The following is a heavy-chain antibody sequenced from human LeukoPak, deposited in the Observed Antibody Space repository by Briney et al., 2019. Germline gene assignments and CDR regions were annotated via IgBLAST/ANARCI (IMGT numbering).Heavy chain of an antibody. V-gene: IGHV3-7*02. CDR3: ARAWERTFDI. CDR2: IKQDGSEK. D-gene: IGHD1-26*01. Sequence: GGSLRRSCAASGFTFSTSWMSWVRQAPGIGLEWVANIKQDGSEKYYVDSVKGRFTISRDNAKNSLSLQMNSLRAEDTAVYYCARAWERTFDIWGQGTMVTVSS. CDR1: GFTFSTSW. J-gene: IGHJ3*02.